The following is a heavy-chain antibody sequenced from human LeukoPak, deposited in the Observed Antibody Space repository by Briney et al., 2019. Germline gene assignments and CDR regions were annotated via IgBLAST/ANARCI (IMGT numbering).Heavy chain of an antibody. Sequence: GGSLRLSCAASGFIISSHAMVWVRQAPGKGLEWVALISNDAIDKYYADSVKGRFTISRDTSKNGLYLQMNTLRADDTAVYFCARVAATTFYHFNYMDVWGKGTTVTVSS. V-gene: IGHV3-30*13. CDR1: GFIISSHA. CDR2: ISNDAIDK. CDR3: ARVAATTFYHFNYMDV. D-gene: IGHD2-15*01. J-gene: IGHJ6*04.